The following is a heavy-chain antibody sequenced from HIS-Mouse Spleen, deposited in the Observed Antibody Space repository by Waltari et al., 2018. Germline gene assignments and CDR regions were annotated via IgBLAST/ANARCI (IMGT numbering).Heavy chain of an antibody. V-gene: IGHV4-39*07. CDR3: ARAKYSSSGEYFDY. J-gene: IGHJ4*02. CDR1: GGSISSSSYY. D-gene: IGHD6-13*01. CDR2: IYYSGST. Sequence: QLQLQESGPGLVKPSETLSLTCTVSGGSISSSSYYWGWIRQPPGKGLEWIGSIYYSGSTYYNPSLKSRVTISVDTSKNQFSLKLSSVTAADTAVYYCARAKYSSSGEYFDYWGQGTLVTVSS.